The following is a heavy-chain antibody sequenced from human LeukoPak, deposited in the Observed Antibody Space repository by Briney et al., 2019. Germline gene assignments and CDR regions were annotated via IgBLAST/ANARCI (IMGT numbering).Heavy chain of an antibody. CDR3: AKNVREADWYYYYMDV. J-gene: IGHJ6*03. Sequence: GGSLRLSCAASGFTFTSYAMTWVRQAPGKGLEWVSAISGSGVTTYFADSVKGRFTISRDNSKDTLYLQMNSLRAEDTAVYYCAKNVREADWYYYYMDVWGKGTTVTVSS. CDR1: GFTFTSYA. V-gene: IGHV3-23*01. D-gene: IGHD3-9*01. CDR2: ISGSGVTT.